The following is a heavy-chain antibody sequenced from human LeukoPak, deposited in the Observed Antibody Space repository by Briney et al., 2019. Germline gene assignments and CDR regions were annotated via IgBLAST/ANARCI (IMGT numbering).Heavy chain of an antibody. D-gene: IGHD6-19*01. CDR1: GDSVSSNSAA. J-gene: IGHJ4*02. CDR3: ARDRVAGEYFDY. CDR2: TYYRSKWYN. Sequence: TXAXSGDSVSSNSAAWNWIRQSPSRGLEWLGRTYYRSKWYNDYAVSVKSRITLHPHTSKNQFSLQLNSVTPEDTAVYYCARDRVAGEYFDYWGQGTLVTLSS. V-gene: IGHV6-1*01.